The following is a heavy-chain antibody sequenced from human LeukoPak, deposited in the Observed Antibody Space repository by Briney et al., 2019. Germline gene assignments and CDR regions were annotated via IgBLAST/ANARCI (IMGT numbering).Heavy chain of an antibody. D-gene: IGHD5-18*01. J-gene: IGHJ4*02. CDR1: GFTFSSYG. V-gene: IGHV3-30*18. Sequence: PGGSLRLSCAASGFTFSSYGMHWVRQVPGKGLEWVAVISYDGSHKYYADSVKARFTISRDNSKNTLYLQKNSLRGEDTAVYYCAKGITAMVLDYWGQGTLVTVSS. CDR3: AKGITAMVLDY. CDR2: ISYDGSHK.